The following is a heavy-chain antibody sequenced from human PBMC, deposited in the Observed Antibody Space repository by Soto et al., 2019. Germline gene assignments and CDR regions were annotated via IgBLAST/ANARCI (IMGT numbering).Heavy chain of an antibody. CDR3: ARGYYGSGSYYTPYFDY. CDR1: GGSISSGGYY. D-gene: IGHD3-10*01. J-gene: IGHJ4*02. Sequence: QVQLQESGPGLVKPSQTLSLTCTVSGGSISSGGYYWSWIRQHPGKGLEWIGYIYYSGSTYYNPSLKSLVTTSVDTSKNQFSLKLSSVTAADTAVYYCARGYYGSGSYYTPYFDYWGQGTLVTVSS. V-gene: IGHV4-31*01. CDR2: IYYSGST.